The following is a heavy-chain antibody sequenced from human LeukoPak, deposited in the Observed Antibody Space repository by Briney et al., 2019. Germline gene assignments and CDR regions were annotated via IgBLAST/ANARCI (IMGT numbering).Heavy chain of an antibody. CDR3: ARDRSTNDY. CDR1: GYTFTSYD. CDR2: ISHYTAKT. D-gene: IGHD1-1*01. Sequence: ASVKVSCKASGYTFTSYDINWVRQAPGQGLEWMGWISHYTAKTDYAQKFQGRLTVTIDTATTTAYMELRSLRSDDTAVYFCARDRSTNDYWGQGTLLTVSS. J-gene: IGHJ4*02. V-gene: IGHV1-18*01.